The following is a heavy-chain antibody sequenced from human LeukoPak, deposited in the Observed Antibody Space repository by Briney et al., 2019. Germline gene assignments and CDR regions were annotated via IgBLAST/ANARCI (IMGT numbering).Heavy chain of an antibody. Sequence: GASVTVSCTASGYTFTSYGISWVRQAPGQGLEWMGWISAYNGNTNYAQKLQGRVTMTTDTSTSTAYMELRSLRPDDTAVYYCARFPPREFFKWLVSIWYYFDYWGQGTLVTVSS. J-gene: IGHJ4*02. CDR2: ISAYNGNT. CDR1: GYTFTSYG. CDR3: ARFPPREFFKWLVSIWYYFDY. D-gene: IGHD6-19*01. V-gene: IGHV1-18*01.